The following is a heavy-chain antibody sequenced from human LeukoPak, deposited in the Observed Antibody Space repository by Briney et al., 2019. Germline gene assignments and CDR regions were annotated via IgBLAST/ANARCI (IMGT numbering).Heavy chain of an antibody. Sequence: PSETLSLTCTVSGGSISSYYWSWIRQPPGKGLEWIGYIYYSGSTNYNPSLKSRVTISVDTSKNQFSLKLSSVTAADTAVYYCARDMDYYYDSSVVGGGETDFDYWGQGTLVTVSS. V-gene: IGHV4-59*12. D-gene: IGHD3-22*01. CDR2: IYYSGST. CDR1: GGSISSYY. CDR3: ARDMDYYYDSSVVGGGETDFDY. J-gene: IGHJ4*02.